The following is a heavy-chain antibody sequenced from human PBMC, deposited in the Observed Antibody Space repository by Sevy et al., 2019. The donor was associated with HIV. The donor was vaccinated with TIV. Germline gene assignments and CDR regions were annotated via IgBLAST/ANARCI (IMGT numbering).Heavy chain of an antibody. Sequence: GGSLRLSCAASGFTFSSYAMSWVRQAPGKGLEWVSTFSFGCGKINYADSVKGRFTISRDNSKNTLYLQMHSLRAEDTGVYCCAREGCSKPQDYWGQGTLVTVSS. J-gene: IGHJ4*02. D-gene: IGHD3-10*02. CDR3: AREGCSKPQDY. CDR2: FSFGCGKI. V-gene: IGHV3-23*01. CDR1: GFTFSSYA.